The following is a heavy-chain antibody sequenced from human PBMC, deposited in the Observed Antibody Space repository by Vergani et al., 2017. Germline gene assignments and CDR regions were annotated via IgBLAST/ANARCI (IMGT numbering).Heavy chain of an antibody. J-gene: IGHJ4*02. D-gene: IGHD6-6*01. CDR2: ISYDGSNK. V-gene: IGHV3-30*18. CDR1: GFTFSSYA. CDR3: AKDRQQLVVGGYFDY. Sequence: QVQLVESGGGVVQPGRSLRLSCAASGFTFSSYAMSWVRQAPGKGLEWVAVISYDGSNKYYADSVKGRFTISRDNSKNTLYLQMNSLRAEDTAVYYCAKDRQQLVVGGYFDYWGQGTLVTVSS.